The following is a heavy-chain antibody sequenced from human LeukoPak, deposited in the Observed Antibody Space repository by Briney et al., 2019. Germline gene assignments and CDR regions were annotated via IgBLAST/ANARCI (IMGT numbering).Heavy chain of an antibody. D-gene: IGHD4-23*01. V-gene: IGHV5-51*01. CDR2: TYPDDSQT. CDR1: GYSSTIYW. CDR3: ARLNYGANLRGDAFDI. Sequence: GESLKISCEGSGYSSTIYWIGRVRQMPGKGLEWMGITYPDDSQTRYSTSFQGQVSISADKSINTAYLQWSSLKASDTAMYYCARLNYGANLRGDAFDIWGQGTMVTVSS. J-gene: IGHJ3*02.